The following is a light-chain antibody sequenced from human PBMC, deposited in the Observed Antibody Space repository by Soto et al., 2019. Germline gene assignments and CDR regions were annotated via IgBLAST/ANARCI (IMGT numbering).Light chain of an antibody. Sequence: EIVMTQSPATLSVSPGERATLSCRASQSVSSNLAWYQQKPGQAPRLLIYGASTRAPGIPARFSGSGSGTEFTLTISSLQSEDFAVYYCQQYNNWPPWTFGQGTKVEI. CDR1: QSVSSN. CDR3: QQYNNWPPWT. CDR2: GAS. J-gene: IGKJ1*01. V-gene: IGKV3-15*01.